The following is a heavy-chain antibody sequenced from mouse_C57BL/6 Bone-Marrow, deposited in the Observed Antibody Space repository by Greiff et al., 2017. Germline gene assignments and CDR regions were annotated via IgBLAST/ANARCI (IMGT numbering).Heavy chain of an antibody. CDR3: ARSPKRIYYDYNYYAMDY. D-gene: IGHD2-4*01. CDR2: IYPGAGDT. V-gene: IGHV1-82*01. CDR1: GYAFSSSW. Sequence: QVQLQQSGPELVKPGASVKISCKASGYAFSSSWMNWVKQRPGKGLEWIGRIYPGAGDTNYNGKFKGKDTLTADKSSSTAYMQLSSLTSEDSAVYFCARSPKRIYYDYNYYAMDYWGQGTSVTVSS. J-gene: IGHJ4*01.